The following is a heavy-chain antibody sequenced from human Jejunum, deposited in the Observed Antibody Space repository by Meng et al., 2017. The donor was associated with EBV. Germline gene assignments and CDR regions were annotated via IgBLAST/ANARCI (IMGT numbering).Heavy chain of an antibody. J-gene: IGHJ3*02. Sequence: EVQLVESXXGLVQXGGSLRLPXAASGFTFSMSDMHWVRQATGKGLEWVSAIGAGYDTYYPASVKGRFTISRENAKNSLYLQMNSLTDGDTAVYYCAREVSDYDSSGWAFDIWGQVTMVTVSS. D-gene: IGHD3-22*01. V-gene: IGHV3-13*01. CDR3: AREVSDYDSSGWAFDI. CDR1: GFTFSMSD. CDR2: IGAGYDT.